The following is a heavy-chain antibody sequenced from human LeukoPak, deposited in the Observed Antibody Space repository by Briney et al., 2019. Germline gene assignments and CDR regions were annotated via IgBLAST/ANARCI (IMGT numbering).Heavy chain of an antibody. CDR3: ARESQYCSSTSCKNHYDYIDV. Sequence: ARSLRLSCAASAFTFTSYAMDCVRQAPGMWWEWGAVISYDGSNKYYADSVKGRYTSSRDNSKHTLYLQMNSLRAEDTAVYYCARESQYCSSTSCKNHYDYIDVWGKGTTVTVSS. V-gene: IGHV3-30*04. CDR2: ISYDGSNK. CDR1: AFTFTSYA. D-gene: IGHD2-2*01. J-gene: IGHJ6*03.